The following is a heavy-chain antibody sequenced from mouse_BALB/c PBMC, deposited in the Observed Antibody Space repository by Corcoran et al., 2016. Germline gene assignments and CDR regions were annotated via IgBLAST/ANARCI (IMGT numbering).Heavy chain of an antibody. CDR3: AGYGNLFDY. J-gene: IGHJ2*01. Sequence: QIQLVQCGPELKKPGETVKISCKASGDTFTNYGMNWVKQAPGKGLKWMGWINTYTGEPTYADDFKGRFALSLETSASTSYLQINNLKNEDMATYFCAGYGNLFDYWGQGTTLTVSS. CDR1: GDTFTNYG. CDR2: INTYTGEP. D-gene: IGHD2-1*01. V-gene: IGHV9-1*02.